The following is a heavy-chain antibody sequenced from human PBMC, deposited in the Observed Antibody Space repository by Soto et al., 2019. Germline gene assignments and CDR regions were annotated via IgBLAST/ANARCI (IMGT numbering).Heavy chain of an antibody. D-gene: IGHD1-1*01. CDR2: ISYDGSNK. CDR1: GFTFSSYA. Sequence: QVQLVESGGGVVQPGRSLRLSCAASGFTFSSYAMHWVRQAPGKGLEWVAVISYDGSNKYYADSVKGRFTISRDNSKNTLYLQMNSLMAEDTAVYYCERERLRYNWNDFPYYYYGMDVWGQGTTVTVSS. J-gene: IGHJ6*02. V-gene: IGHV3-30-3*01. CDR3: ERERLRYNWNDFPYYYYGMDV.